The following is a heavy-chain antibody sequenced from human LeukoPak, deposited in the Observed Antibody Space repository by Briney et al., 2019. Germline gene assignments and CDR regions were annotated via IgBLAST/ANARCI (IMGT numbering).Heavy chain of an antibody. Sequence: SESLSLTCTVSGASISSYYWSWIRQPPGKGLEWIGYIYYSGSTNYNPSLKSPVTISVDTSKNQFSLKLSCVTAANTAVYYSAVIAVAGYFDSLGQGNPFSVSS. D-gene: IGHD6-19*01. J-gene: IGHJ4*02. V-gene: IGHV4-59*01. CDR1: GASISSYY. CDR2: IYYSGST. CDR3: AVIAVAGYFDS.